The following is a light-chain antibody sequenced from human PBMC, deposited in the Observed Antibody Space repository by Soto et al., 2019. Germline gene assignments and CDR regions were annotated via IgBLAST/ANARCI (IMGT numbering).Light chain of an antibody. CDR3: QQYNSFSPT. V-gene: IGKV1-5*01. J-gene: IGKJ5*01. CDR1: QSLSRW. Sequence: DIQMTQSPSTLSASVGDRVTITCRASQSLSRWLAWFQQKPGKAPRLLIYDASNLESGVPSRFSGGGSGTEFTLTISSLQPDDLATYYCQQYNSFSPTFGGGTRLESK. CDR2: DAS.